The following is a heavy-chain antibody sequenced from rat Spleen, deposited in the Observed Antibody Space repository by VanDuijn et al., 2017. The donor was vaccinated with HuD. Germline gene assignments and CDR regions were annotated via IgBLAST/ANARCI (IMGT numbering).Heavy chain of an antibody. J-gene: IGHJ3*01. CDR1: GFTFSDYY. CDR3: TRDSYYDGYYHPGWFAY. V-gene: IGHV5-22*01. CDR2: ISYEGSST. D-gene: IGHD1-12*03. Sequence: EVQLVESGGGLVQPGRSMKLSCAASGFTFSDYYMAWVRQAPKKGLEWVASISYEGSSTYYGDSVKGRCTISRDNAKSTLYLQMNSLRSEDTANYYCTRDSYYDGYYHPGWFAYWGQGTLVTGSS.